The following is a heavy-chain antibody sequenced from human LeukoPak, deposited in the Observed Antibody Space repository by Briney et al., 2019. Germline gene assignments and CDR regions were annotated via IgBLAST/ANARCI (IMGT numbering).Heavy chain of an antibody. J-gene: IGHJ4*02. Sequence: GESLKISFKGSGYLFISYWIAWVRQLPVKGLEWMGIIYPGDSDTRYSPSFQGQVTISADKSITTAYLQWDSLQASDTAMYYCARSGYSGYETDYWGQGTLVTVSS. V-gene: IGHV5-51*01. CDR3: ARSGYSGYETDY. CDR2: IYPGDSDT. CDR1: GYLFISYW. D-gene: IGHD5-12*01.